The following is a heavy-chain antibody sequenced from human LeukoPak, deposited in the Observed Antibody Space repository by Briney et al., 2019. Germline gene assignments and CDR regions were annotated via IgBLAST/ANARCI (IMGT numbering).Heavy chain of an antibody. CDR3: TRRRYRSGYYYMDV. D-gene: IGHD5-18*01. Sequence: HPGGSLRLSCSTSGFTFPDYALSWVRQAPGKGLEWLSFIRSRSIGGAIEYAASVKGRFTISRDDSKSIAYLQIDSPQTEDTAVYYCTRRRYRSGYYYMDVWGKGTTVTVSS. V-gene: IGHV3-49*04. J-gene: IGHJ6*03. CDR1: GFTFPDYA. CDR2: IRSRSIGGAI.